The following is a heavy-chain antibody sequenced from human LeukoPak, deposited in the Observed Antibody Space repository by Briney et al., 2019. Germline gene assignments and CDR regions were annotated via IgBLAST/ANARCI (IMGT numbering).Heavy chain of an antibody. CDR2: IYYSGST. V-gene: IGHV4-30-4*01. D-gene: IGHD4-17*01. CDR1: GVSISSGDYY. Sequence: SETLSLTCTVSGVSISSGDYYWSWIRQPPGKGLEWIGYIYYSGSTYYNPSLKSRVTISVDTSKNQFSLKLSSVTAADTAVYYCARGDYGDYPCFDIWGQGTMVTVSS. CDR3: ARGDYGDYPCFDI. J-gene: IGHJ3*02.